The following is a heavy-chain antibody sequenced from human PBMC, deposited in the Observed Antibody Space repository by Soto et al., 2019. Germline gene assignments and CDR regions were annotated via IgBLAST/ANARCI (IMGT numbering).Heavy chain of an antibody. J-gene: IGHJ4*02. CDR1: NGSISTNGHY. Sequence: QVQLQESGPELVKSSQTLSLTCTVSNGSISTNGHYWTWIRQRPGKGLEWIAYIYYTGNSYYNPSITSRLTISIDTSKNQFSLTLRSVTAADTAVYYCAREQWGFDSWGQGTLVTVSS. CDR2: IYYTGNS. V-gene: IGHV4-31*03. CDR3: AREQWGFDS. D-gene: IGHD6-19*01.